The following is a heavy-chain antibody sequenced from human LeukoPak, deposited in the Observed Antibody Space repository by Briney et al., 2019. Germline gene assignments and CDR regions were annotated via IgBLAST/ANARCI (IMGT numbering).Heavy chain of an antibody. D-gene: IGHD6-19*01. J-gene: IGHJ4*02. CDR2: INPNSGGT. Sequence: ASVKVSCKASGYTFTGYYMHWVRQAPGQGLEWMGWINPNSGGTNYAQKFQGRVTMTRDTSISTAYMELSRLRSDDTAVYYCARVGYSSGWVRGVYDYWGQGTLVTVSS. CDR3: ARVGYSSGWVRGVYDY. V-gene: IGHV1-2*02. CDR1: GYTFTGYY.